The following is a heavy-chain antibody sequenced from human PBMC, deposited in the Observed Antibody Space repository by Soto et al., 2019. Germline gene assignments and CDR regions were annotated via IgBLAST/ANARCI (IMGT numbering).Heavy chain of an antibody. CDR3: ARLGSFGYCSGKSCPMDV. CDR1: GGTFSSYA. J-gene: IGHJ6*04. CDR2: IFPIFGTA. V-gene: IGHV1-69*13. Sequence: SVQVPCKASGGTFSSYAISWVRQAPGQGLEWMGGIFPIFGTANYAQKFQARVPITADESTSTAYMELSSLSSEDTAVYYCARLGSFGYCSGKSCPMDVWPTGTRVT. D-gene: IGHD2-2*03.